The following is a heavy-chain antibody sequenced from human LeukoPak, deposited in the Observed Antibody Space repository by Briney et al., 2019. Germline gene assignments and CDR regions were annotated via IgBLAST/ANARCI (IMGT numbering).Heavy chain of an antibody. J-gene: IGHJ4*02. CDR2: ISSNGGST. CDR3: ARDSFRGSYSDY. V-gene: IGHV3-64*01. Sequence: PGGSLRLSCAASGFTFSSYAMHWVRQAPGKGLEYVSAISSNGGSTYYANSVKGRFTISRDNAKNSLYLQMNSLRAGDTAVYYCARDSFRGSYSDYWGQGTLVTVSS. CDR1: GFTFSSYA. D-gene: IGHD1-26*01.